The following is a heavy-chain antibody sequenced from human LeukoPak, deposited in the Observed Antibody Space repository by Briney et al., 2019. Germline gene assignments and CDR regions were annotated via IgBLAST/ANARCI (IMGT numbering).Heavy chain of an antibody. V-gene: IGHV3-23*01. D-gene: IGHD1-1*01. CDR2: ITGSGGNT. CDR1: GFTFSSYV. CDR3: AKHNSPNWYDY. Sequence: GGSLRLSCAASGFTFSSYVMYWVRQAPGKGLEWVSSITGSGGNTFYADSVKGRFTISRDNSKNMLYLQMNSLRAEDTAIYYCAKHNSPNWYDYWGQGTLVTVSS. J-gene: IGHJ4*02.